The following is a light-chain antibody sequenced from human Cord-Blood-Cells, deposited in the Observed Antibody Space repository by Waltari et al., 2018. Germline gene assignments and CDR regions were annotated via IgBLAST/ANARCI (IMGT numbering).Light chain of an antibody. Sequence: QSALTPPPPVSGSPGKSVTISSTGPTRAVRGYKYVSWYQQHPGKAPQLMIYDVSKRPSGVPGLFSGSKSGNAASLTISGLQAEDEADYYCCSYAGSYNYVFGTGTKVTVL. V-gene: IGLV2-11*01. CDR2: DVS. CDR3: CSYAGSYNYV. CDR1: TRAVRGYKY. J-gene: IGLJ1*01.